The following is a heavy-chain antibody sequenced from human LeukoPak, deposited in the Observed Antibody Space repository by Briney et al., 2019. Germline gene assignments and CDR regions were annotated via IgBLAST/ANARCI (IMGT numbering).Heavy chain of an antibody. D-gene: IGHD5-12*01. CDR2: IWYEERTK. J-gene: IGHJ4*02. Sequence: GGSLRLSCTASGLTFSDYGMHWVRQAPGNGLEWVATIWYEERTKYYRDSVTGRFTISRDNSKNTIYLQMNSLRVDDAAVYYCAKEGIYMKSSLEDWGQGTLVTVSS. CDR1: GLTFSDYG. V-gene: IGHV3-33*06. CDR3: AKEGIYMKSSLED.